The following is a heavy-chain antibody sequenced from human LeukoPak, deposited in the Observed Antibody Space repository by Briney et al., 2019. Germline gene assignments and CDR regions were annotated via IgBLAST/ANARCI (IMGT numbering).Heavy chain of an antibody. CDR2: MNPNSGNT. D-gene: IGHD3-10*01. J-gene: IGHJ3*02. CDR1: GYTFTSYD. CDR3: ASTAGPMVRGVPDAFDI. Sequence: GASVKVSCKASGYTFTSYDINWVRQATGQGLEWMGWMNPNSGNTGYAQKFQGRVTMTRNTSISTAYMELSSLRSEDTAVYYCASTAGPMVRGVPDAFDIWGQGTMVTVSS. V-gene: IGHV1-8*01.